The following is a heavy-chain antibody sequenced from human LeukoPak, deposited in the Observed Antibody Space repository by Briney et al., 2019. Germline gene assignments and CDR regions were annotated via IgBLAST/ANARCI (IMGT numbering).Heavy chain of an antibody. D-gene: IGHD1-7*01. CDR2: IYYSGST. CDR1: GGSISSYY. J-gene: IGHJ4*02. Sequence: SETLSLTCTVSGGSISSYYWSWIRQPPGKGLEWIGSIYYSGSTYYNPSLKSRVTISVDTSKNQFSLKLSSVTAADTAVYYCARLSGTTLIIDYWGQGTLVTVSS. CDR3: ARLSGTTLIIDY. V-gene: IGHV4-39*01.